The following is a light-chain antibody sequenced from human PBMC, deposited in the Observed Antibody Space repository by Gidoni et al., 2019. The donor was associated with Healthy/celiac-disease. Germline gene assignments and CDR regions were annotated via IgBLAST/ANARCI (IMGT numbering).Light chain of an antibody. CDR1: SRDVGGYNF. Sequence: QSALTQPASLSGSPGPSLTISCTGTSRDVGGYNFFSWYQQHPGKAPKLMIYDVSNRPSGVSNRFSGSKSGNTASLTISGLQAEDEADYYCSSYTSSSTVVFGGGTKLTVL. CDR3: SSYTSSSTVV. V-gene: IGLV2-14*03. J-gene: IGLJ2*01. CDR2: DVS.